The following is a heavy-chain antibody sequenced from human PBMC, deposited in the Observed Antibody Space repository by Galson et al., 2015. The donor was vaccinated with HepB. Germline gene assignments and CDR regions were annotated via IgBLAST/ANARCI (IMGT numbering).Heavy chain of an antibody. D-gene: IGHD3-3*01. CDR2: IKQDGSEK. CDR1: GFTFSSYW. CDR3: ARVRGYDFWSGYPVQGFDP. J-gene: IGHJ5*02. V-gene: IGHV3-7*03. Sequence: SLRLSRAASGFTFSSYWMSWVRQAPGKGLEWVANIKQDGSEKYYVDSVKGRFTISRDNAKNSLYLQMNSLRAEDTAVYYCARVRGYDFWSGYPVQGFDPWGQGTLVTVSS.